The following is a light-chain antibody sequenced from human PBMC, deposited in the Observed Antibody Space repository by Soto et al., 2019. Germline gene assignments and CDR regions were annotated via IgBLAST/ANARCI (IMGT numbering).Light chain of an antibody. CDR1: SNDVGGYNY. Sequence: QSVLTQPPSASGSPGQSVTISCTGTSNDVGGYNYVSWYQQHPGKAPKLMIYEVTKRPSGVPDRFSGSKSGNTASLTVSGLQAEDEADYYCCSYAGSNNLKVFGTGTKLTVL. V-gene: IGLV2-8*01. J-gene: IGLJ1*01. CDR2: EVT. CDR3: CSYAGSNNLKV.